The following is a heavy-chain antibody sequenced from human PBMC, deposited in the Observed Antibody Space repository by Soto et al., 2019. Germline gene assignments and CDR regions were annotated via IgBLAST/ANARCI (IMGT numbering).Heavy chain of an antibody. D-gene: IGHD2-2*02. CDR1: GFTFSSYG. V-gene: IGHV3-33*01. J-gene: IGHJ4*02. CDR2: IWYDGSNK. CDR3: ARDSYLYCSSTSCYMDY. Sequence: QVQLVESGGGVVQPGRSLRLSCAASGFTFSSYGMHWVRQAPGKGLEWVAVIWYDGSNKYYADSVKGRFTISRDNSKNTLYLQMNSLRAEDTAVYYCARDSYLYCSSTSCYMDYWGQGTLVTVSS.